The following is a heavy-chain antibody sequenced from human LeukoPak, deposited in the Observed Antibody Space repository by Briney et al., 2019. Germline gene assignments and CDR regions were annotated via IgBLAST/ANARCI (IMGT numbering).Heavy chain of an antibody. V-gene: IGHV4-30-2*01. D-gene: IGHD3-10*01. Sequence: PSETLSLTCTVSGGSVSSGSYYWSWIRQPPGKGLEWIVYIYDSGSTYYNPSLKSRVTISVDRSKNQFSLKLSSVTAADTAVYYCASLFNYYGSGSYPKNAFDIWGQGTMVTVSS. CDR3: ASLFNYYGSGSYPKNAFDI. J-gene: IGHJ3*02. CDR2: IYDSGST. CDR1: GGSVSSGSYY.